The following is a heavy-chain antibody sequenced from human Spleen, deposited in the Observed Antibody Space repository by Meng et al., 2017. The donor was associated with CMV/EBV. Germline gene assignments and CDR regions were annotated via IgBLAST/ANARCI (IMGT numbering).Heavy chain of an antibody. CDR2: IWFDGSNE. Sequence: GGSLRLSCAASGFTFTAYGMHWVRQAPGKGLEWVAVIWFDGSNEYYADSVKGRFTISRDNSKNTLYLQMNSLRAEDTAVYYCARDRNTMVRGVIIQPNWYFDLWGRGTLVTVSS. J-gene: IGHJ2*01. CDR1: GFTFTAYG. V-gene: IGHV3-33*01. D-gene: IGHD3-10*01. CDR3: ARDRNTMVRGVIIQPNWYFDL.